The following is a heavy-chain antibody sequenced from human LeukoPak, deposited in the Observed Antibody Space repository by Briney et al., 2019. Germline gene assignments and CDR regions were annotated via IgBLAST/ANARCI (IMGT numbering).Heavy chain of an antibody. Sequence: GGSLRLSCAASGFTFSSYWMSWVRQAPGKGLEWVSGISWNSGSIGYADSVKGRFTISRDNAKNSLYLQMNSLRAEDTALYYCAKGTYGQLDYWGQGTLVTVSS. V-gene: IGHV3-9*01. CDR3: AKGTYGQLDY. CDR2: ISWNSGSI. J-gene: IGHJ4*02. CDR1: GFTFSSYW. D-gene: IGHD4-17*01.